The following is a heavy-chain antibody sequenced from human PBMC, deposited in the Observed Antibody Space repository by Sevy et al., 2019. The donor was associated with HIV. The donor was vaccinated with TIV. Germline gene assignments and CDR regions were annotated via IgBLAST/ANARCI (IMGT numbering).Heavy chain of an antibody. D-gene: IGHD3-22*01. CDR1: GYTFTSYG. CDR3: ARLLYYYDSANAPYYYYGMDV. Sequence: ASVKVSCKASGYTFTSYGISWVRQAPGQGLEWMGWISAYNGNTNYAQKLQGRVTMTTDISTSTAYMELRSLRSDDTAVYYCARLLYYYDSANAPYYYYGMDVWGQGTTVTVSS. V-gene: IGHV1-18*01. J-gene: IGHJ6*02. CDR2: ISAYNGNT.